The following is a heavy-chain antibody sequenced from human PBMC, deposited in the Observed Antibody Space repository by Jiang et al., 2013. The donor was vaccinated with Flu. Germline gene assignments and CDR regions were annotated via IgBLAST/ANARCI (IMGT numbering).Heavy chain of an antibody. CDR2: ISSSSSFT. Sequence: QLLESGGGLVKPGGSLRLSCAASGFTFNTYSMNWVRQAPGKGLEWVSSISSSSSFTYYGDSVKGRFTISRDNAKNSLYLQMNGLRAEDTAIYYCARGGLGSGSYRGYYYHMDVWGKGTTVTVSS. CDR1: GFTFNTYS. J-gene: IGHJ6*03. D-gene: IGHD1-26*01. CDR3: ARGGLGSGSYRGYYYHMDV. V-gene: IGHV3-21*06.